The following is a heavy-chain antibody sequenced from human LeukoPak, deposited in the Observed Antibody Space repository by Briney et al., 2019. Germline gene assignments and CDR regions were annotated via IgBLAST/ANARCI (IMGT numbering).Heavy chain of an antibody. Sequence: GGSLRLSCVASGFAVGSNYMSWVRQAPGKGLEWVAYISSTSKIKYTTIYYSDSVKGRFTISRDDAKDSLYLQMDSLRVEDTAIYYCARSGLYFCNWFDPWGQGTLVTVSS. J-gene: IGHJ5*02. CDR3: ARSGLYFCNWFDP. CDR1: GFAVGSNY. CDR2: ISSTSKIKYTTI. D-gene: IGHD2-2*02. V-gene: IGHV3-48*03.